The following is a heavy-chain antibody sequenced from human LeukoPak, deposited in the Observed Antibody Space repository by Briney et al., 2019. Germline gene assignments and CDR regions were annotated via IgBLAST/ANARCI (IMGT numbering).Heavy chain of an antibody. CDR3: ARGVTARGFYYYMDI. CDR2: INPNSGGT. CDR1: GYTFTGYY. J-gene: IGHJ6*03. D-gene: IGHD2-21*02. Sequence: ASVKVSCKASGYTFTGYYMHWVRQAPGQGLEWMGWINPNSGGTNYAQKFQGRVTMTRDTSISTAYMELSRLTSDDTAVYSCARGVTARGFYYYMDIWGKGTTVTFSS. V-gene: IGHV1-2*02.